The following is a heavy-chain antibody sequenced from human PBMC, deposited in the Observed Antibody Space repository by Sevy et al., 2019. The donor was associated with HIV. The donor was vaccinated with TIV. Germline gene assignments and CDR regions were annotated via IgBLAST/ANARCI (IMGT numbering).Heavy chain of an antibody. CDR2: IRFDGSNK. V-gene: IGHV3-30*02. J-gene: IGHJ5*02. Sequence: GGSLRLSCVASGFTFSNYGIHWVRQAPGKGLEWVTFIRFDGSNKYYADSVQGRFTISRDNSKNTLYLPMNSLRPEDTALYYCAKDGHDFSFYPGWFDPWGQGTLVTVSS. CDR1: GFTFSNYG. CDR3: AKDGHDFSFYPGWFDP. D-gene: IGHD2-2*01.